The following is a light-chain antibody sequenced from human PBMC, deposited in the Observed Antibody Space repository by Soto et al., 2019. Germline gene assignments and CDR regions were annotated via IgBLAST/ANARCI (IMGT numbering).Light chain of an antibody. V-gene: IGKV1-9*01. CDR3: QQLSHYPYT. Sequence: DIQLTQSPSFLSASVEDRVTISCRASYDISSSLAWYQQEPGKPPKLLIYDSSTLQTVVQSRFTGSGSGRKFTLTISGLQFGDFATYFCQQLSHYPYTFGQGTKLEI. J-gene: IGKJ2*01. CDR1: YDISSS. CDR2: DSS.